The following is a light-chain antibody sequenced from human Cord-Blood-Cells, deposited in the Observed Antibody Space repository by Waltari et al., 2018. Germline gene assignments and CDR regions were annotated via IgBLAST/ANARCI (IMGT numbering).Light chain of an antibody. CDR3: SSYTSSSTVV. J-gene: IGLJ2*01. Sequence: QSALTQPASVSGSPGQSITTSSTGNTSDVGGYNHRPWYHKHPGKAPQLMIYDVSKRPSGVSNRFSGSKSGNTASLTISGLQAEDEADYYCSSYTSSSTVVFGGGTKLTVL. CDR2: DVS. V-gene: IGLV2-14*01. CDR1: TSDVGGYNH.